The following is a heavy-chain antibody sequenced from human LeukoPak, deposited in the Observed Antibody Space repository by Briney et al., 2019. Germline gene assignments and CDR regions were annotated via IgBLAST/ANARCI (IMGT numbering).Heavy chain of an antibody. J-gene: IGHJ4*02. Sequence: GRSLRLSCAASGFAFSKYGMYWVRQAPGKGLEWVAYIRYDGDTKYYADSVKDRFTISRDNAKNTLYLQMNSLRTEDTAVYYCAKAIPVVASAAHDYWGQGSLVTVSS. D-gene: IGHD2-15*01. CDR2: IRYDGDTK. CDR3: AKAIPVVASAAHDY. V-gene: IGHV3-30*02. CDR1: GFAFSKYG.